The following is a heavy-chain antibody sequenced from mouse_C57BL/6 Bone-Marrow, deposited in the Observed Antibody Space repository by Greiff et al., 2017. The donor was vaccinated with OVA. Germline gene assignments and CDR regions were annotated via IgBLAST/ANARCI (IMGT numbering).Heavy chain of an antibody. V-gene: IGHV1-81*01. J-gene: IGHJ3*01. CDR2: IYPRSGNT. CDR1: GYTFTSYG. Sequence: QVQLQQSGAELARPGASVKLSCKASGYTFTSYGISWVKQRTGQGLEWIGEIYPRSGNTYYNEKFKGKATLTADKSSSTAYMELRSLTSEDSAVYFCARGQLRLRGFAYWGQGTLVTVSA. D-gene: IGHD3-2*02. CDR3: ARGQLRLRGFAY.